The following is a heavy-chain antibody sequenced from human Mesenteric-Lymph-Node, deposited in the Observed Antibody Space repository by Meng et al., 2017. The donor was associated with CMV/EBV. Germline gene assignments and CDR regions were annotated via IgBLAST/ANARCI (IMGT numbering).Heavy chain of an antibody. J-gene: IGHJ4*02. CDR1: GYTFTTFD. Sequence: ASVKVSCKASGYTFTTFDVHWVRQAPGQGLEWMGWINPNSGGTNYAQKFQGRVTMTRDTSISTAYMELSRLRSDDTAVYYCARDKGDIRDRTAAGFYFDYWGQGTLVTVSS. CDR2: INPNSGGT. CDR3: ARDKGDIRDRTAAGFYFDY. V-gene: IGHV1-2*02. D-gene: IGHD6-13*01.